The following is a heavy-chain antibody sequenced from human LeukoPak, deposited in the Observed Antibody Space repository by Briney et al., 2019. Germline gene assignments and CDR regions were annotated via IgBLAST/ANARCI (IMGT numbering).Heavy chain of an antibody. D-gene: IGHD1-26*01. CDR2: ISGSGGST. CDR1: GFTFSSYA. CDR3: AAMWELPSSFDY. Sequence: PGGSLRLSCAASGFTFSSYAMSWVRQAPGKGLEWVSAISGSGGSTYYADSVKGRFTITRDNSKNTLYLQMNSLRAEDTAVYYCAAMWELPSSFDYWGQGTLVTVSS. V-gene: IGHV3-23*01. J-gene: IGHJ4*02.